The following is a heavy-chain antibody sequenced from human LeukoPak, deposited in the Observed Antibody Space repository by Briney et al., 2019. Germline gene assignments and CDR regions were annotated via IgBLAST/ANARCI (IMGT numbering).Heavy chain of an antibody. Sequence: PSETLSLTCTVSGGSISSSSYYWGWIRQPPGKGLEWIGSIYYSGSTYYNPSLKSRVTISVDTSKNQFSLKLSSVTAADTAVYYCARPYYDILTGQDYWFDPWGQGTLVTVSS. D-gene: IGHD3-9*01. CDR2: IYYSGST. CDR1: GGSISSSSYY. V-gene: IGHV4-39*07. J-gene: IGHJ5*02. CDR3: ARPYYDILTGQDYWFDP.